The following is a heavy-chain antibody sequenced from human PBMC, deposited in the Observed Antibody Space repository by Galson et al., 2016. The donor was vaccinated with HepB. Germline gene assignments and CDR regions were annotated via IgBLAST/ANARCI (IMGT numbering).Heavy chain of an antibody. D-gene: IGHD3-10*01. CDR2: IKSRTDGGTT. J-gene: IGHJ4*02. CDR3: AKDGLYYGSGSYGSVDY. V-gene: IGHV3-15*01. Sequence: SLRLSCAASGFSFTNAWMFWVRQAPGKGLEWVGRIKSRTDGGTTEYGAPVKGRFTISRDNSKNTLYLQMNSLRAEDRAVYYCAKDGLYYGSGSYGSVDYWGQGTLVTVSS. CDR1: GFSFTNAW.